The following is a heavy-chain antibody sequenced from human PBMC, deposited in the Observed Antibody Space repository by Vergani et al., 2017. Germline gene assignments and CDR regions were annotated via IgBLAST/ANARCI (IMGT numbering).Heavy chain of an antibody. J-gene: IGHJ3*02. CDR3: ARESIAAGDAFDI. Sequence: EVQLLESGGGLVQRGGSLRLSCAASGFTVSSNYMSWVRQAPGKGLEWVSVIYSGGSTYYADSVKGRFTISRDNSKNTLYLQMNSLRAEDTAVYYCARESIAAGDAFDIWGQGTMVTVSS. CDR1: GFTVSSNY. CDR2: IYSGGST. V-gene: IGHV3-66*02. D-gene: IGHD6-13*01.